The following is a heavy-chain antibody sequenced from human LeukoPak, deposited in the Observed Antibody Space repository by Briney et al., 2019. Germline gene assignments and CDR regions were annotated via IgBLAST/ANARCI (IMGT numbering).Heavy chain of an antibody. Sequence: SETLSLTCAVYGGSFSGYYWSWIRQPPGKGLEWIGKINHSGSTNYNPSLKSRVTISVDTSKNQFSLKLSSVTAADTAVYYCASLCSSTSWGYYYYGMDVWGQGTTVTVSS. CDR3: ASLCSSTSWGYYYYGMDV. D-gene: IGHD2-2*01. CDR1: GGSFSGYY. J-gene: IGHJ6*02. CDR2: INHSGST. V-gene: IGHV4-34*01.